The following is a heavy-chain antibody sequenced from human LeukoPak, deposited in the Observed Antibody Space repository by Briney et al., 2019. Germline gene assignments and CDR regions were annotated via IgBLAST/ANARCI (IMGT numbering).Heavy chain of an antibody. CDR1: GYTFTSYG. CDR2: IRAYNGDT. Sequence: ASVKVSCKASGYTFTSYGISWVRQAPGEGLEWMGWIRAYNGDTNYAQKLQGRVTMTTDTSTSTAYMELRSLRSDDTAVYYCARAGAYYESSPNRGVFDYWGQGTLVTVSS. V-gene: IGHV1-18*01. D-gene: IGHD3-22*01. J-gene: IGHJ4*02. CDR3: ARAGAYYESSPNRGVFDY.